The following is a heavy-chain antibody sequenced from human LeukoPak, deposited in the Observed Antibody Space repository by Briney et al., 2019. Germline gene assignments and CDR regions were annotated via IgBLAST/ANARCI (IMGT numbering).Heavy chain of an antibody. Sequence: PSETLSLTCAVSGGSISSSNWWSWVRPPPGKGLEWIGEIYHSGSTNYNPSLKSRVTISVDKSKNQFSLKLSSVTAADTAVYYCARPLHPHYSGYEGLGYWGQGTLVTVSS. CDR3: ARPLHPHYSGYEGLGY. D-gene: IGHD5-12*01. J-gene: IGHJ4*02. V-gene: IGHV4-4*02. CDR2: IYHSGST. CDR1: GGSISSSNW.